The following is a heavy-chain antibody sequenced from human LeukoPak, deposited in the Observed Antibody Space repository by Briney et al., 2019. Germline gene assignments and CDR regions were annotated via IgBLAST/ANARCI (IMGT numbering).Heavy chain of an antibody. J-gene: IGHJ4*02. V-gene: IGHV3-74*01. CDR1: GFTFSSYW. Sequence: PGGSLRLSCAASGFTFSSYWMHWVRQDPGKGLVWVSRIRSDGSTTSYADSVKGRFTISRDNAQNTLYLQMNNLTAEDTPVYYCAGGLAVTAYWGQGTLVTVSS. CDR3: AGGLAVTAY. D-gene: IGHD2-15*01. CDR2: IRSDGSTT.